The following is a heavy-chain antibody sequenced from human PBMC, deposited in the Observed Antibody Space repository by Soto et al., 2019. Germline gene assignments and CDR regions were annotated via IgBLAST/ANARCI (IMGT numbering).Heavy chain of an antibody. D-gene: IGHD3-10*01. Sequence: ASVKVSCKAPRDTFTSYCMHWVRQAPGQGLEWMGWINPNSGGTNYAQKFQGRVTMTRDTSISTAYMELSRLRSDDTAVYYCARGSITMVRGFHDYWGQGTLVTVSS. CDR1: RDTFTSYC. CDR2: INPNSGGT. CDR3: ARGSITMVRGFHDY. V-gene: IGHV1-2*02. J-gene: IGHJ4*02.